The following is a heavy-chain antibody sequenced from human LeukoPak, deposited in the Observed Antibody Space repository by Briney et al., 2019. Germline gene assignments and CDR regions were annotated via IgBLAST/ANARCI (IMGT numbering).Heavy chain of an antibody. D-gene: IGHD3-22*01. J-gene: IGHJ3*02. Sequence: GGSLRLSCAVSGFKFSSYSINWVRQAPGKGLEWVSCISSSSYIYYADSVKGRFTISRDNAKNSLYLQMNSLRAEDTALYHCARVGDYYDSSGYRYDAFDIWGQGTMVTVSS. CDR3: ARVGDYYDSSGYRYDAFDI. CDR2: ISSSSYI. V-gene: IGHV3-21*04. CDR1: GFKFSSYS.